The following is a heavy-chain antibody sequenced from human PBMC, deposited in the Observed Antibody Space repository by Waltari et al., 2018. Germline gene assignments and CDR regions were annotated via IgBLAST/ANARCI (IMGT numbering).Heavy chain of an antibody. Sequence: QVQLQESGPGLVKPSETLSLTCAVPGYSISSGYYWGWIRQPPGKGLEWIGCIYHSGRTYYNPSLKSRVTISVDTSKNQFSLKLSSVTAADTAVYYCARRGSSWSHDYWGQGTLVTVSS. V-gene: IGHV4-38-2*01. CDR3: ARRGSSWSHDY. CDR2: IYHSGRT. J-gene: IGHJ4*02. D-gene: IGHD6-13*01. CDR1: GYSISSGYY.